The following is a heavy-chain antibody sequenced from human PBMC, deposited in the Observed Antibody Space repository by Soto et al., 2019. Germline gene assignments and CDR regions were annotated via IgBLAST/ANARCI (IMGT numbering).Heavy chain of an antibody. Sequence: QVQLVQSGAEVKKPGSSVKVSCKSSGGTFRTFAFSWVRQAPGQGLQWMGGIVPMFGTANYAQKFQGRVTITADASTSTAYMELTSLRSEDAAVYYCARGVRYSSGYDLDSWGQGTLVTVSS. D-gene: IGHD3-22*01. CDR3: ARGVRYSSGYDLDS. V-gene: IGHV1-69*01. CDR2: IVPMFGTA. J-gene: IGHJ4*02. CDR1: GGTFRTFA.